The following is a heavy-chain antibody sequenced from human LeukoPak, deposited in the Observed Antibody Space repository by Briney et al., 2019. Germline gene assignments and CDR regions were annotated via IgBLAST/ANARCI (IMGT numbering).Heavy chain of an antibody. D-gene: IGHD3-22*01. J-gene: IGHJ5*02. V-gene: IGHV4-4*07. Sequence: SETLSLTCTVSGGPITTYYLSWIRQSAGMGLEWIGRIYYSGSTYYNPSLKSRVTISVDTSKNQFSLKLSSVTAADTAVYYCARDPSDYYYDSSGYPWGQGTLVTVSS. CDR3: ARDPSDYYYDSSGYP. CDR1: GGPITTYY. CDR2: IYYSGST.